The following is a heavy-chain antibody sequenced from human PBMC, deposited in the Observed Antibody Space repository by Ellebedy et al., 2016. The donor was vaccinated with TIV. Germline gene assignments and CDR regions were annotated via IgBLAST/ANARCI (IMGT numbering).Heavy chain of an antibody. J-gene: IGHJ4*02. CDR1: GFTFSTYA. Sequence: GESLKISXSASGFTFSTYAMHWVRQAPGKGLEWLSYITGGGTIYYADSVKGRFTISRDNAKNSVYLQMNSLRAEDTAVYYCATGGSSGYYYASYFDFWGQGTLVTVSS. V-gene: IGHV3-48*03. D-gene: IGHD3-22*01. CDR2: ITGGGTI. CDR3: ATGGSSGYYYASYFDF.